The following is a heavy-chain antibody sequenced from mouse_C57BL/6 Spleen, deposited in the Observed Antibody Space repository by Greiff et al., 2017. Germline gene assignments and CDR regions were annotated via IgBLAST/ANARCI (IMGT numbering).Heavy chain of an antibody. CDR1: GYAFSSYW. V-gene: IGHV1-80*01. Sequence: QVHVKQSGAELVKPGASVKISCKASGYAFSSYWMNWVKQRPGKGLEWIGQIYPGDGDTNYNGKFKGQATLTADNSSSTADMQLSSLTSEDSAVYFCARDYGSSYVRYFDYWGQGTTLTVSS. CDR2: IYPGDGDT. CDR3: ARDYGSSYVRYFDY. J-gene: IGHJ2*01. D-gene: IGHD1-1*01.